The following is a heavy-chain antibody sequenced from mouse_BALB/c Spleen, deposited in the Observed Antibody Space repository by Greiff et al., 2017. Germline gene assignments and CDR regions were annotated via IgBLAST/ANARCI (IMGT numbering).Heavy chain of an antibody. CDR1: GFTFSSYG. Sequence: EVKLQESGGDLVKPGGSLKLSCAASGFTFSSYGMSWVRQTPDKRLEWVATISSGGSYTYYPDSVKGRFTISRDNAKNTLYLQMSSLKSEDTAMYYCASGAMDYWGQGTSVTVSS. CDR2: ISSGGSYT. J-gene: IGHJ4*01. CDR3: ASGAMDY. V-gene: IGHV5-6*01.